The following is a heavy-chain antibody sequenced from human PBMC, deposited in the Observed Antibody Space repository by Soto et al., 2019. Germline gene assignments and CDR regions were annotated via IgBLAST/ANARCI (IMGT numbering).Heavy chain of an antibody. J-gene: IGHJ5*02. CDR3: AKETSGRFEH. V-gene: IGHV3-23*01. CDR2: VSGSGKST. D-gene: IGHD3-10*01. CDR1: FSSYA. Sequence: EVQLLESGGGLVQPGGSLRLSCAASFSSYAMSWVRQTPGKGLEWISAVSGSGKSTYYADSVKGRFTISRDNSKNTLYLQMHSLRAEDTAVYYCAKETSGRFEHWGQGTLVTVSS.